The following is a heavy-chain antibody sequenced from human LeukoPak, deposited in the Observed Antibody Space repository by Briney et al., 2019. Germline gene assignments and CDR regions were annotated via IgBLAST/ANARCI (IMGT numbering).Heavy chain of an antibody. CDR2: IFTSGTT. J-gene: IGHJ2*01. V-gene: IGHV4-4*07. CDR1: GDSISSYY. CDR3: ARLRRTVRGIWYFDL. Sequence: PSETLSLTCTVSGDSISSYYWSWIRQPAGKGLEWIGRIFTSGTTKYNPSLPSRVAMSVDTSQNHFSLTLTSMTAADTAVYYCARLRRTVRGIWYFDLWGRGTLVTVSS. D-gene: IGHD3-10*01.